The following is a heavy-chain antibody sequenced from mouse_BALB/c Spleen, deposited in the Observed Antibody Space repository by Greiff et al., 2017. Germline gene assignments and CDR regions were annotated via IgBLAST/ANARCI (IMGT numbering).Heavy chain of an antibody. J-gene: IGHJ4*01. Sequence: DVMLVESGGGLVKPGGSLKLSCAASGFTFSSYAMSWVRQTPEKRLEWVASISSGGSTYYPDSVKGRFTISRDNARNILYLQMSSLRSEDTAMYYCARGNGGYYYAMDYWGQGTSVTVSS. CDR1: GFTFSSYA. CDR3: ARGNGGYYYAMDY. V-gene: IGHV5-6-5*01. CDR2: ISSGGST.